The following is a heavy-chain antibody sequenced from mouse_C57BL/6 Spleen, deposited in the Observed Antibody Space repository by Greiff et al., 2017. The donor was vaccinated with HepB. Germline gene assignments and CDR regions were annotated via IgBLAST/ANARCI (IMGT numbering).Heavy chain of an antibody. CDR3: ARGDYGNYSYAMDY. V-gene: IGHV3-1*01. CDR2: ISYSGST. D-gene: IGHD2-1*01. J-gene: IGHJ4*01. Sequence: EVQLVESGPGMVKPSQSLSLTCTVTGYSITSGYDWHWIRHFPGNKLECMGYISYSGSTNYNPSLKSRISITHDTSKNHFFLKLNSVTTEDTATYYCARGDYGNYSYAMDYWGQGTSVTVSS. CDR1: GYSITSGYD.